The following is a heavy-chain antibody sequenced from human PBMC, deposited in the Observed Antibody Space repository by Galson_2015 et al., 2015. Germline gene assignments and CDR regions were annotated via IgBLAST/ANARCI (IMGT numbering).Heavy chain of an antibody. CDR3: ARESWGGRVDY. V-gene: IGHV4-59*01. Sequence: SESLSLTCTVSGGSISSYYWSWIRQPPGKGLEWTGYIYYSGSTNYNPSLKSRVTISVDTSKNQFSLKLSSVTAADTAVYYCARESWGGRVDYWGQGTLVTVSS. CDR1: GGSISSYY. D-gene: IGHD7-27*01. CDR2: IYYSGST. J-gene: IGHJ4*02.